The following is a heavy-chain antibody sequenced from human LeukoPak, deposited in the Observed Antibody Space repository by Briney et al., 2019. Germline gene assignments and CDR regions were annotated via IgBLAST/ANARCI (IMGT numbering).Heavy chain of an antibody. CDR1: GYTFTSYG. D-gene: IGHD3-9*01. J-gene: IGHJ4*02. CDR2: ISAYNGDT. V-gene: IGHV1-18*01. CDR3: ARDLADDILTGSNFDY. Sequence: ASVKVSCKASGYTFTSYGISWVRQAPGQGLEWMGWISAYNGDTNYAQKLQGRVTMTTDTSTSTAYMELRSLRSDDTAVYYCARDLADDILTGSNFDYWGQGTLVTVSS.